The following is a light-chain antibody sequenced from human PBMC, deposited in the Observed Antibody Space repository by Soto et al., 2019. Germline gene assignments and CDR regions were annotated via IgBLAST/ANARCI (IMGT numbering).Light chain of an antibody. Sequence: DIQMTQSPSTLSASVGDGGTITCRASQRISTWLAWYQQKPGKAPKIMISDASSLETGVPSRFSGSGSGTEFTLTINSLQPDDFATYYCQQYKSYWTFGQGT. J-gene: IGKJ1*01. V-gene: IGKV1-5*01. CDR3: QQYKSYWT. CDR1: QRISTW. CDR2: DAS.